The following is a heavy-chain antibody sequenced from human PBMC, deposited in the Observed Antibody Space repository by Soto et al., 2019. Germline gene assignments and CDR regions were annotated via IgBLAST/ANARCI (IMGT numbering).Heavy chain of an antibody. CDR3: AREVSTQPGVTQRDY. V-gene: IGHV3-30-3*01. CDR2: ISYDGSNK. CDR1: GFTFSSYA. J-gene: IGHJ4*02. D-gene: IGHD5-18*01. Sequence: GGSLRLSCAASGFTFSSYAMHWVRQAPGKGLEWVAVISYDGSNKYYADSVKGRFTISRDNSKNTLYLQMNSLRAEDTAVYYCAREVSTQPGVTQRDYWGQGTLVTVSS.